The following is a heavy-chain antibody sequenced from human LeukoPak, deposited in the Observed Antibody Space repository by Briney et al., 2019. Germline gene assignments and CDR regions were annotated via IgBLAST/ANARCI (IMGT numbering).Heavy chain of an antibody. D-gene: IGHD3-3*01. CDR2: ISAYNGNT. CDR3: ARGTIFGGDYYYYMDV. J-gene: IGHJ6*03. CDR1: GYTFTSYD. Sequence: ASVKVSCKASGYTFTSYDINWVRQAPGQGLEWMGWISAYNGNTNYAQKLQGRVTITRNTSISTAYMELSSLRSEDTAVYYCARGTIFGGDYYYYMDVWGKGTTVTVSS. V-gene: IGHV1-8*03.